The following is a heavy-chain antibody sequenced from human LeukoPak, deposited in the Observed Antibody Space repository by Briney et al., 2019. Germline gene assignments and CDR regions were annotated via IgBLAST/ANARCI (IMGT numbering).Heavy chain of an antibody. Sequence: GGSLRLSCAASGFNFNNYNMNWVRQAPGKGLEWVSYITLSSSSIYYADSVKGRFTISRDNAKNTLYLQMNSLRAEDTAVYYCAKRRGLELLYYYYMDVWGKGTTVTISS. CDR3: AKRRGLELLYYYYMDV. D-gene: IGHD1-7*01. V-gene: IGHV3-48*01. CDR1: GFNFNNYN. J-gene: IGHJ6*03. CDR2: ITLSSSSI.